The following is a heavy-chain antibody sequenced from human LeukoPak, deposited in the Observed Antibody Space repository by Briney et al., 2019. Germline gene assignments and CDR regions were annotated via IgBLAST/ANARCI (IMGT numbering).Heavy chain of an antibody. CDR2: ISYDGSNK. J-gene: IGHJ4*02. CDR1: GLTFSSYA. V-gene: IGHV3-30*04. D-gene: IGHD3-9*01. Sequence: GGSLRLSCAASGLTFSSYAVNWVRQAPGKGLEWVAVISYDGSNKYYADSVKGRFTISRDNSKNTLYLQMNSLRAEDTAVYYCARSGKIYFDWLLDYWGQGTLVTVSS. CDR3: ARSGKIYFDWLLDY.